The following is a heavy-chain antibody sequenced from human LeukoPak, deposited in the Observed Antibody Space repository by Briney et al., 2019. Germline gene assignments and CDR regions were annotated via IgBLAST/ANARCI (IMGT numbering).Heavy chain of an antibody. Sequence: GSSVKVSCKASGGTFSSYAISWVRQAPGQGLEWMGRIIPILGIANYAQKFQGRVTITADKSTSTAYMELSSLRSEDTAVYYCAFFTWGVHNNWFDPWGQGTLVTVSS. D-gene: IGHD3-16*01. CDR2: IIPILGIA. CDR1: GGTFSSYA. J-gene: IGHJ5*02. CDR3: AFFTWGVHNNWFDP. V-gene: IGHV1-69*04.